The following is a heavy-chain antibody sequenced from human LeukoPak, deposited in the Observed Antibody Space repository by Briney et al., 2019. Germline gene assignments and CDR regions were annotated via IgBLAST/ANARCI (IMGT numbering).Heavy chain of an antibody. CDR2: LYSGGTT. D-gene: IGHD6-19*01. CDR1: GFTVSDNY. J-gene: IGHJ6*02. Sequence: PGGSLRPSCAASGFTVSDNYMSWVRQAPGKGLEWVSVLYSGGTTYYADPVKGRFTISRDNSKNTLYLQMSSLRAEDTAVYYCVRDRWPGLGDFWGQGTTVTVSS. CDR3: VRDRWPGLGDF. V-gene: IGHV3-66*01.